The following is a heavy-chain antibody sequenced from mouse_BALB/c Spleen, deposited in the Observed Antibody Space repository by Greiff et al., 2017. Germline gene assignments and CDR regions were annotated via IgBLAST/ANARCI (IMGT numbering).Heavy chain of an antibody. Sequence: VQLQQSGGGLVQPGGSRKLSCAASGFTFSSFGMHWVRQAPEKGLEWVAYISSGSSTIYYADTVKGRFTISRDNPKNTLFLQMTSLRSEDTAMYYCAREGGLRRNWYFDVWGAGTTVTVSS. CDR3: AREGGLRRNWYFDV. CDR1: GFTFSSFG. J-gene: IGHJ1*01. V-gene: IGHV5-17*02. D-gene: IGHD2-4*01. CDR2: ISSGSSTI.